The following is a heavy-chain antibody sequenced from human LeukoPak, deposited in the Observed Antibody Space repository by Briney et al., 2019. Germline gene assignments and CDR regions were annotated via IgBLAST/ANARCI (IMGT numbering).Heavy chain of an antibody. D-gene: IGHD3-10*01. CDR2: INPSGGST. Sequence: ASVKVSCKASGYTFTSYYMHWVRQAPGQGLEWMGIINPSGGSTSYAQKFQGRVTMTRDTSTSTVYMELSSLRSEDTAVYYCARGINTMVRGVPRANKFDYWGQGTLVTVSS. CDR1: GYTFTSYY. V-gene: IGHV1-46*01. CDR3: ARGINTMVRGVPRANKFDY. J-gene: IGHJ4*02.